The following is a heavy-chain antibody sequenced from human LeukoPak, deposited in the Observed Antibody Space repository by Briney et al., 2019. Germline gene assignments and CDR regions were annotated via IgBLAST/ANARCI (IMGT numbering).Heavy chain of an antibody. CDR1: GFTFSSYA. V-gene: IGHV3-23*01. Sequence: GGSLRLSCAASGFTFSSYAMTWVRQTPGKGLQWVSAISGAGGNTYYADSVKGRFTISRDNSKNTLYLQLNSLRAEGTAIYYCANQRQLIRGGVDYWGQGTQVTVSS. CDR2: ISGAGGNT. D-gene: IGHD6-13*01. CDR3: ANQRQLIRGGVDY. J-gene: IGHJ4*02.